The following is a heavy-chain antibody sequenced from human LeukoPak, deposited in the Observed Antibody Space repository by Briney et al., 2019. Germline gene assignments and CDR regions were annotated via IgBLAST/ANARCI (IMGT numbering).Heavy chain of an antibody. CDR3: AREVVVPAAMWGSYYYYGMDV. CDR1: GGSISSYY. Sequence: SETLSLTCTVSGGSISSYYWSWIRQPAGKGLEWIGRIYTSGSTNYNPSLKSRVTMSVDTSKNQFSLKLSSVTAADTAVYYCAREVVVPAAMWGSYYYYGMDVWGQGTTVTVSS. J-gene: IGHJ6*02. CDR2: IYTSGST. V-gene: IGHV4-4*07. D-gene: IGHD2-2*01.